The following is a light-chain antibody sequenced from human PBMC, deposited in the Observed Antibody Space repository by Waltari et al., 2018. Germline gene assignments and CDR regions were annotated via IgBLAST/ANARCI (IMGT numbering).Light chain of an antibody. CDR2: TAS. CDR1: HGISRR. CDR3: LQAYSFPRT. J-gene: IGKJ2*01. Sequence: DIQITQSPPFVSAPVGDRATITCRASHGISRRLAWYQQKPVKAPKLLIYTASTLQSGVPSRFSCSGSGTEFTLIITTLQPEDFATYFCLQAYSFPRTFGQGTKLEI. V-gene: IGKV1-12*01.